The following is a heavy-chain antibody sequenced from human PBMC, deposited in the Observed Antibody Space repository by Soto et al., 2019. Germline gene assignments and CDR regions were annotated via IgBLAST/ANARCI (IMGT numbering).Heavy chain of an antibody. CDR1: GFTFNKAW. CDR2: IKSKFDGETI. D-gene: IGHD3-9*01. J-gene: IGHJ4*01. CDR3: ATGLLRYYAY. Sequence: GGSLRLSCEASGFTFNKAWMSWVRQAPGKGLEWVGRIKSKFDGETIDYAAPVKGRFTISRDDSKNIVYLQMNSLNTEDTAVYYCATGLLRYYAYWGHGTLVTVSS. V-gene: IGHV3-15*01.